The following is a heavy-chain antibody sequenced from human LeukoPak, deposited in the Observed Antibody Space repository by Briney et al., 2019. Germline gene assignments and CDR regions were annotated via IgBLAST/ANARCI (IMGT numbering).Heavy chain of an antibody. CDR2: ISSSSSTI. Sequence: GGSLRLSCAASGFTFSSHSMNWVRQAPGKGLEWVSYISSSSSTIYYADSVKGRFTISRDNAKNSLYLQMNSLRAEDTAVYYCARGAYYYEGWGQGTLVTVSS. V-gene: IGHV3-48*01. J-gene: IGHJ4*02. CDR1: GFTFSSHS. CDR3: ARGAYYYEG. D-gene: IGHD3-22*01.